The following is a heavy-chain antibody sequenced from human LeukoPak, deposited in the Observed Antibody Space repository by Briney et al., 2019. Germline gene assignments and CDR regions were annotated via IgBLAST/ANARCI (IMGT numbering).Heavy chain of an antibody. V-gene: IGHV4-34*01. J-gene: IGHJ5*02. D-gene: IGHD6-19*01. Sequence: PSETLSLTCAVYGGSFSGYYWSWIRQPPGKGLEWMGEINHSGSTNYNPSLKSRVTISVDTSKNQFSLKLSSVTAADTAVYYCARGRQQWLVWGASPGTLFDPWGQGTLVTVSS. CDR2: INHSGST. CDR3: ARGRQQWLVWGASPGTLFDP. CDR1: GGSFSGYY.